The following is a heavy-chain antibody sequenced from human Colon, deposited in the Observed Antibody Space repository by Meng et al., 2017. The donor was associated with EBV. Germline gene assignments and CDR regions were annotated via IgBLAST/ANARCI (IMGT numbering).Heavy chain of an antibody. CDR2: IHHSGSA. D-gene: IGHD2-21*01. J-gene: IGHJ4*02. V-gene: IGHV4-30-4*01. CDR1: GGSMSSGNYY. CDR3: ASFDHIPRRNYFDY. Sequence: QVQLQESGPGLVEPSPXLSPTCTXSGGSMSSGNYYWSWIRQPPGKGLEWIGYIHHSGSAYYNPSLKSRVSISVDTSKNQFSLNLNSMTAADTAVYYCASFDHIPRRNYFDYWGQGTLGTVAS.